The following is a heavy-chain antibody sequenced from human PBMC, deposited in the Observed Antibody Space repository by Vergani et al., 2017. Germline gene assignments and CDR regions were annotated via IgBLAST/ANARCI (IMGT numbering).Heavy chain of an antibody. V-gene: IGHV3-53*01. CDR1: GFTVSSNY. CDR2: IYSGGST. Sequence: EVQLVESGGGLVKPGGSLRLSCAASGFTVSSNYMSWVRQAPGKGLEWVSVIYSGGSTYYADSVKGRFTISRDNSKNTLYLQMNSLRAEDTAVYYCAKVHGMTTVDYWGQGTLVTVSS. D-gene: IGHD4-17*01. CDR3: AKVHGMTTVDY. J-gene: IGHJ4*02.